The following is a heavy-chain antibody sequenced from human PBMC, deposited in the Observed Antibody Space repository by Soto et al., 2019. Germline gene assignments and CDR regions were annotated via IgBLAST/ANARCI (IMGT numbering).Heavy chain of an antibody. Sequence: QVQLVQSGAEVKRPGASVKVSCEASGYTFTTYDINWVGQASGQGLEWMGCVNPSSGNTVYAQKFHGRVTMTRDTSISTAYMELGSLKADDTAIYYCARASMYIWNDHWGQGTLVTVSS. J-gene: IGHJ5*02. CDR1: GYTFTTYD. CDR3: ARASMYIWNDH. CDR2: VNPSSGNT. V-gene: IGHV1-8*01. D-gene: IGHD1-20*01.